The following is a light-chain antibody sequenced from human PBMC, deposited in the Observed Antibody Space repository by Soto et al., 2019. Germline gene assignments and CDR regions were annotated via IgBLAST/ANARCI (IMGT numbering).Light chain of an antibody. CDR1: QDISNY. J-gene: IGKJ3*01. Sequence: DIHMTRSPSSLSASVGHIFPITCQASQDISNYLNWYQQKPGKGHKLLIYDASNLETGVPLRFSGSGSGTDFTFTISRLHPEDFATYYCQQSYSTPITFGPGTRWIS. CDR2: DAS. V-gene: IGKV1-33*01. CDR3: QQSYSTPIT.